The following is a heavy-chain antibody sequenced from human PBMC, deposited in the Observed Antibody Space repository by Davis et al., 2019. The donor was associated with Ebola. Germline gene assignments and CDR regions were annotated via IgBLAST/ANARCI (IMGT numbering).Heavy chain of an antibody. CDR3: ARVRDFWSGSPFDY. J-gene: IGHJ4*02. V-gene: IGHV1-18*01. Sequence: AASVKVSCKASGYSFKNYAISWVRQAPGQGLEWMGWISAYNGNTNYAQKLQGRVTMTTDTSTSTAYMELRSLRSDDTAVYYCARVRDFWSGSPFDYWGQGTLVTVSS. D-gene: IGHD3-3*01. CDR1: GYSFKNYA. CDR2: ISAYNGNT.